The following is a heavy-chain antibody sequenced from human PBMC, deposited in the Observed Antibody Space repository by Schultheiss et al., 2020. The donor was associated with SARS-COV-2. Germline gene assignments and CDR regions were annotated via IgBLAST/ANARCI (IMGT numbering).Heavy chain of an antibody. D-gene: IGHD6-19*01. CDR1: GGSFSGYYW. CDR2: IFSNDEK. Sequence: ETLSLTCAVYGGSFSGYYWIWIRQPPGKGLEWLAHIFSNDEKSYSTSLKSRLTISKDTSKSQVVLTMTNMDPVDTATYYCAHSQQWLDAFDIWGQGTMVTVSS. J-gene: IGHJ3*02. CDR3: AHSQQWLDAFDI. V-gene: IGHV2-26*01.